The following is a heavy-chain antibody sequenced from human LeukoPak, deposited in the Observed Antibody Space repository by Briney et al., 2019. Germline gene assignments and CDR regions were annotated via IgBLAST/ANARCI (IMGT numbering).Heavy chain of an antibody. J-gene: IGHJ4*02. CDR1: GGSISSYC. CDR3: ARAGGSVAGTKTIWKSFDY. D-gene: IGHD6-19*01. Sequence: SETLSLTCTVSGGSISSYCWSWIRQPPGKGLEWIGYIYYSGSNKYNPPLKSGVTISVDTSKNQFSLKLSSVTAADTAVYYCARAGGSVAGTKTIWKSFDYWGQGTLVTVSS. V-gene: IGHV4-59*01. CDR2: IYYSGSN.